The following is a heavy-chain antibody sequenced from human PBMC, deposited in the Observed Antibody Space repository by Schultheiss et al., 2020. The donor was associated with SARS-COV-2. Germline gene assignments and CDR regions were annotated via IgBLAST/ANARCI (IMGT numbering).Heavy chain of an antibody. CDR3: ARDRGLGWFDP. CDR1: GFTFSSYE. D-gene: IGHD5-12*01. V-gene: IGHV3-48*03. Sequence: GGSLRLSCAASGFTFSSYEMNWVRQAPGKGLEWVSYISSSGSTIYYADSVKGRFTISRDNAKKSVFLQMNSLRAEDTAVYYCARDRGLGWFDPWGQGTLVTVSS. CDR2: ISSSGSTI. J-gene: IGHJ5*02.